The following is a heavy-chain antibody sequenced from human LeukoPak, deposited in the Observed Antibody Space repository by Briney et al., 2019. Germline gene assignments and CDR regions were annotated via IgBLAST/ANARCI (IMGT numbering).Heavy chain of an antibody. J-gene: IGHJ5*02. V-gene: IGHV4-4*07. Sequence: SETLSLTCTVSGGSISSYYWSWIRRPAGKGLEWIGRIYTSGSTNYNPSLKSRVTMSVNTSKNQFSLRLNSVTAADTAVYYCARSTLYGGSYHFDPWGQGTLVTVSS. CDR2: IYTSGST. CDR1: GGSISSYY. D-gene: IGHD1-26*01. CDR3: ARSTLYGGSYHFDP.